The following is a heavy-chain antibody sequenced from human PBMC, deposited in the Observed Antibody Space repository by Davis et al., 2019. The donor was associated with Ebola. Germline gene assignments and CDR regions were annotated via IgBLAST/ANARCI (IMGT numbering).Heavy chain of an antibody. CDR3: ARDNYTGPFGY. Sequence: SSVKVSCMASVGTFSRYAISWVRQAPGQGLEWMGGIIPILGIANYAQKFQGRVTITADNSTSTAYMELSSLRSEDTAVYYCARDNYTGPFGYWGQGTLVTVSS. D-gene: IGHD3-16*01. V-gene: IGHV1-69*10. J-gene: IGHJ4*02. CDR1: VGTFSRYA. CDR2: IIPILGIA.